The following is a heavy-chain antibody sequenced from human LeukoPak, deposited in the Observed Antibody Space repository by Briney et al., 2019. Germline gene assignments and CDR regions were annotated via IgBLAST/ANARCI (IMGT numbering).Heavy chain of an antibody. CDR1: GFTLSESE. Sequence: GGSLRLSCAASGFTLSESEMNWVRQAPGEGLEWVSFIAVDGTKYYPDSLKGRFTISRDSAKNSVFLQMNSLRAEDTAVYYCASSLSLWANYRCHWGRGTLVTVSS. CDR2: IAVDGTK. D-gene: IGHD3-16*02. CDR3: ASSLSLWANYRCH. J-gene: IGHJ4*02. V-gene: IGHV3-69-1*02.